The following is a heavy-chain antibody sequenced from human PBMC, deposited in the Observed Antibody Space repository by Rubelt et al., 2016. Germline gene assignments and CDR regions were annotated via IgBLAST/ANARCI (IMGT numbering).Heavy chain of an antibody. V-gene: IGHV4-39*01. CDR2: MYYSGST. Sequence: QLQLQESGPGLVKPSETLPLTCTVSGGSISRSSYYWGWIRQSPGKGLEWIGSMYYSGSTYYNPSLKSRVTISVDTSKNQFSLKLCPGTAADTAVYYCARHNSNWRRVDFDYWGQGTLVTVSS. CDR3: ARHNSNWRRVDFDY. D-gene: IGHD1-20*01. J-gene: IGHJ4*02. CDR1: GGSISRSSYY.